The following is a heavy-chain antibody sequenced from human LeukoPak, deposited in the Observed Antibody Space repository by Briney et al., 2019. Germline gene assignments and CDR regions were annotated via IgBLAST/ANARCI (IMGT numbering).Heavy chain of an antibody. V-gene: IGHV3-7*04. CDR2: IKQDGSEK. Sequence: GGSLRLSCAASGFTLSSYWMSWVRQAPGKGLEWVANIKQDGSEKYYVDSVKGRFTISRDNAKNSLYLQMNSLRAEDTAVYYCAWDYFDYWGQGTLVTVSS. J-gene: IGHJ4*02. CDR3: AWDYFDY. CDR1: GFTLSSYW.